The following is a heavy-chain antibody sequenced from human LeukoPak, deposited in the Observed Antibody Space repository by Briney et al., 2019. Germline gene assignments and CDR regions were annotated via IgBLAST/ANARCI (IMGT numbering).Heavy chain of an antibody. CDR1: GYTFTSYG. CDR2: XXXXNGNT. Sequence: ASVKVSCKASGYTFTSYGISWVRQAPGQGLEWXXXXXXXNGNTNYAQKLQGRVTMTTDTSTSTAYMELRSLRSDDTAVYYCARDVHYYDSSGYYYRGPSDYWGQGTLVTVSS. CDR3: ARDVHYYDSSGYYYRGPSDY. D-gene: IGHD3-22*01. V-gene: IGHV1-18*01. J-gene: IGHJ4*02.